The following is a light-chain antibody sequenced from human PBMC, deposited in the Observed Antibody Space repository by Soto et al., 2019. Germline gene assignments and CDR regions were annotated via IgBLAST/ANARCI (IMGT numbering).Light chain of an antibody. J-gene: IGKJ4*01. CDR1: QSVSSSY. V-gene: IGKV3-20*01. Sequence: EIVLTQSPGTLSLSPGERATLSCRASQSVSSSYLAWYQQKPGQAPRLLIYGASSRATGIPDRFSGSGSGTGFTLTISILEPEDFAVYYCQHYGSSPQGFGGGTKVEIK. CDR2: GAS. CDR3: QHYGSSPQG.